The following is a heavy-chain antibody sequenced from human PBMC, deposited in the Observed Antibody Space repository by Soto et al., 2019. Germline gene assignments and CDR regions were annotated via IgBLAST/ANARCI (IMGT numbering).Heavy chain of an antibody. J-gene: IGHJ5*02. CDR1: GGAISGYY. V-gene: IGHV4-4*07. D-gene: IGHD3-3*01. CDR3: ARGQRFSDSFDP. CDR2: IYSSGGT. Sequence: ETLSLTCTVSGGAISGYYWTWVRQPAGKGLEWIGRIYSSGGTKYNPSLKSRVDMSLDMSKNQFSLRLSSVTAADTAVYYCARGQRFSDSFDPWGQGTLVTVSS.